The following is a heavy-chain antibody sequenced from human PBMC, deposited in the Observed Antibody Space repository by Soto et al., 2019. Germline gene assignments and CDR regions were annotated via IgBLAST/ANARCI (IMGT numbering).Heavy chain of an antibody. CDR1: GFTFTNYW. J-gene: IGHJ5*02. Sequence: GGSLRLSCAASGFTFTNYWMSWVRQAPGKGLEWVANINGDGSEKYYVDSVKGRFTISRDNAKNSLYLQMDSLRAEDTAVYYCARTNWYYDLWGQEPWSPSPQ. CDR2: INGDGSEK. D-gene: IGHD7-27*01. CDR3: ARTNWYYDL. V-gene: IGHV3-7*03.